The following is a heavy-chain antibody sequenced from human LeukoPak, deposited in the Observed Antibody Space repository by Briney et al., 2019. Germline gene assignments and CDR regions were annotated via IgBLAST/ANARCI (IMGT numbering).Heavy chain of an antibody. Sequence: SETLSLTCTVSGGSISSGGYYWSWIRQHPGEGLEWIGSIYYSGTTYYNPSLKSRVTISVDTSKNHFSLKLSSVTAADTAMFYCARDRVTYGDYVGDDAFDIWGQGTMVTVSS. CDR3: ARDRVTYGDYVGDDAFDI. V-gene: IGHV4-31*03. CDR1: GGSISSGGYY. J-gene: IGHJ3*02. CDR2: IYYSGTT. D-gene: IGHD4-17*01.